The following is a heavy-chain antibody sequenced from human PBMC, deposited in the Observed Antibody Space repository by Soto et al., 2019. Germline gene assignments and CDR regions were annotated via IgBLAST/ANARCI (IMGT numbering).Heavy chain of an antibody. D-gene: IGHD6-13*01. J-gene: IGHJ5*02. CDR3: AREEAAAGALNWFDP. CDR2: IWYDGSNK. V-gene: IGHV3-33*01. Sequence: SGGSLRLSCAASGFTFSSYGMHWVRQAPGKGLEWVAVIWYDGSNKYYADSVKGRFTISRDNSRNTLYLQMNSLRAEDTAVYYCAREEAAAGALNWFDPWGQGTLVTVSS. CDR1: GFTFSSYG.